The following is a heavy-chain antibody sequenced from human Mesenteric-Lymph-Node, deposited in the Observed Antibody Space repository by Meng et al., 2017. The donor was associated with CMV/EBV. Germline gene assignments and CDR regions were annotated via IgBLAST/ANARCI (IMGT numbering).Heavy chain of an antibody. V-gene: IGHV3-48*03. CDR1: GFTFSSYE. CDR3: ARDPYAYSSSSSFDY. CDR2: ISSSGSTI. D-gene: IGHD6-6*01. J-gene: IGHJ4*02. Sequence: GESLKISCAASGFTFSSYEMNWVRQAPGKGLEWVSYISSSGSTIYYADSVKGRFTISRDNAKNTLYLQMNSLRAEDTAVYYCARDPYAYSSSSSFDYWGQGTLVTVSS.